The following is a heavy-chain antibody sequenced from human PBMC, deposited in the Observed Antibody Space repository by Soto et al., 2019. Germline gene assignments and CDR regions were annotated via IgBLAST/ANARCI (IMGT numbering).Heavy chain of an antibody. CDR2: IIPIFGTA. J-gene: IGHJ2*01. CDR1: GGTFSSYA. Sequence: QVQLVQSGAEVKKPGSSVKVSCKASGGTFSSYAISWVRQAPGQGLEWMGGIIPIFGTANYAQKVQGSVTMTAAQSTSPAYMELSSLRSEDTAVYYCAIVNYYDSSGYYYAKESYWYFELWGRGTLVTVSS. D-gene: IGHD3-22*01. CDR3: AIVNYYDSSGYYYAKESYWYFEL. V-gene: IGHV1-69*12.